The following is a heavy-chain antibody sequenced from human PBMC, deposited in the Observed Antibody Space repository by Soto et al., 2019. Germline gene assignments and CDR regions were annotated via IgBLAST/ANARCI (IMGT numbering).Heavy chain of an antibody. CDR3: AVIRIAAAGGGLDV. CDR2: IYHSGIT. D-gene: IGHD6-13*01. Sequence: LQLQESGSGLVKPSQTLSLTCGVSGGSINSGDYAWSWIGQPPGKGLDWMGDIYHSGITYYNPSLKSRVTILVDRSKNQFSLKLSSVTAADTAVYYGAVIRIAAAGGGLDVWGQGTTVTVSS. CDR1: GGSINSGDYA. V-gene: IGHV4-30-2*01. J-gene: IGHJ6*02.